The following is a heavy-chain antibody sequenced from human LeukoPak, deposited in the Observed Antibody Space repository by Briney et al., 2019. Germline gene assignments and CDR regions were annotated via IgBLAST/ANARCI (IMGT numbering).Heavy chain of an antibody. J-gene: IGHJ6*02. V-gene: IGHV3-11*01. D-gene: IGHD1-7*01. Sequence: GGSLRLSCAASGFTFSDYYMSWIRQAPGKGLEWDSYISSSGSTIYYADSVKGRFTISRDNAKNSLYLQMNSLRAEDTAVYYCARSLMNSVRPYYYYYYGMDVWGQGTTVTVSS. CDR1: GFTFSDYY. CDR2: ISSSGSTI. CDR3: ARSLMNSVRPYYYYYYGMDV.